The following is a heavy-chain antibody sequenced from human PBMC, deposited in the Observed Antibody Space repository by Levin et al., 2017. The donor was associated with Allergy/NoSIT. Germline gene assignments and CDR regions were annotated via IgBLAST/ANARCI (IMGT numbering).Heavy chain of an antibody. J-gene: IGHJ5*02. D-gene: IGHD3-3*01. CDR2: MNPNSGNT. CDR3: ARGQGTTIFGVVIPAGRYNWFDP. V-gene: IGHV1-8*01. CDR1: GYTFTSYD. Sequence: ASVKVSCKASGYTFTSYDINWVRQATGQGLEWMGWMNPNSGNTGYAQKFQGRVTMTRNTSISTAYMELSSLRSEDTAVYYCARGQGTTIFGVVIPAGRYNWFDPWGQGTLVTVSS.